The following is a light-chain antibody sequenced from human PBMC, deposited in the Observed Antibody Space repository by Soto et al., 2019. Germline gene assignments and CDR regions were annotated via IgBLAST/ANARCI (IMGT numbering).Light chain of an antibody. J-gene: IGKJ1*01. CDR3: QHWVDYMWT. CDR1: QSISSW. V-gene: IGKV1-5*03. CDR2: KAS. Sequence: IHLTQSPSTLSAYVGDRVTITCRASQSISSWLAWYQQKPGKAPKLLIYKASTLESGVPSRFSGSGSGTEFTLTISSLQPDDFATYYCQHWVDYMWTFGQGTKVELK.